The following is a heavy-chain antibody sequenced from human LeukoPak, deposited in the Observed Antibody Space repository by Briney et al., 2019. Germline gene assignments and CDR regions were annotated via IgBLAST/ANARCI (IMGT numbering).Heavy chain of an antibody. Sequence: SETLSLTCTVSGGSISSYYWSWIRQPPGKGLEWIGYIYSSGSTNYNPSVKSRVTISVDTSKNQFSLKLSSVTAADTAVYYCARGRGCSGGSCYSNWFDPWGQGTLVTVSS. J-gene: IGHJ5*02. CDR3: ARGRGCSGGSCYSNWFDP. D-gene: IGHD2-15*01. CDR2: IYSSGST. V-gene: IGHV4-59*01. CDR1: GGSISSYY.